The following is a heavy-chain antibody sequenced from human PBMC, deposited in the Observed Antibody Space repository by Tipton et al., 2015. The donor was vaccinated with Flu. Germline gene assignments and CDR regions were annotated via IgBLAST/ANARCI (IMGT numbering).Heavy chain of an antibody. J-gene: IGHJ3*02. Sequence: VQLVQSGGGLIQPGGSLRLSCAASGFTFSSHEMNWVRQAPGMGLEWVSYISSSNNIYYADSVKGRFTISRDNAKNSVYLQMNSLRAEDTAVYYCAGEGVASTFNALDIWGQGTVVTVSS. D-gene: IGHD5-12*01. V-gene: IGHV3-48*03. CDR2: ISSSNNI. CDR1: GFTFSSHE. CDR3: AGEGVASTFNALDI.